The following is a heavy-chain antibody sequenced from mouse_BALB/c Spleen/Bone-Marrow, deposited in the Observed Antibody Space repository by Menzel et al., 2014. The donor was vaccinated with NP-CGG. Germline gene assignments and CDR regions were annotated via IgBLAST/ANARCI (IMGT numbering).Heavy chain of an antibody. CDR3: TRGANPYYYTMDY. D-gene: IGHD4-1*01. J-gene: IGHJ4*01. V-gene: IGHV1S127*01. Sequence: VKLQESGADLVKPGASVKMSCKASGYTFTSCWMHWVKQRPGQGLEWIGVLDPSDSYTTYNQRFKGKATLTVDTSSNTAYMQLSSLTSEDSAVYYCTRGANPYYYTMDYWGQGTSVTVSS. CDR1: GYTFTSCW. CDR2: LDPSDSYT.